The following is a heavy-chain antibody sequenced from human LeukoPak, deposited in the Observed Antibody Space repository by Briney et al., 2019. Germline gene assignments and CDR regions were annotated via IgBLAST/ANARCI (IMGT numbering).Heavy chain of an antibody. D-gene: IGHD3-3*01. CDR1: GFTFSSYA. CDR2: ISGSGGST. V-gene: IGHV3-23*01. Sequence: GGSLRLSCAASGFTFSSYAMSWVRPAPGKGLEWVSAISGSGGSTYYADSVKGRFTISRDNSKNTLYLQMNSLRAEDTAVYYCAKDPNTIFGVADNWFDPWGQGTLVTVSS. CDR3: AKDPNTIFGVADNWFDP. J-gene: IGHJ5*02.